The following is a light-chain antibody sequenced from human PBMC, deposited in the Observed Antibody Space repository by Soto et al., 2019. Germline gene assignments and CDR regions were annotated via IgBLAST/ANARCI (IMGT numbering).Light chain of an antibody. CDR2: DNN. CDR3: ATWDGSLPGEV. Sequence: QSVLTQPPSVSAAPGQKVTISCSGSSSNIGKNFVSWYQQFPGTAPKLLIYDNNKRPSGIPDRFSGSKSGTSGTLDITGLQTGDEADYYCATWDGSLPGEVFGGGTKLTVL. CDR1: SSNIGKNF. J-gene: IGLJ2*01. V-gene: IGLV1-51*01.